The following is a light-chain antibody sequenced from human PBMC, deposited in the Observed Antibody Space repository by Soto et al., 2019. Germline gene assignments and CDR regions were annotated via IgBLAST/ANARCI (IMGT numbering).Light chain of an antibody. CDR2: ETD. J-gene: IGKJ2*01. V-gene: IGKV3-11*01. Sequence: EIVLTQSPATLSLSPGETATLSCRASQRVSNFLAWYQQKPGQAPRLLIYETDHRATGIPDRFSGSGSGTDFALTITSLEPEDFAVYHCQQRSNWPPTFGQGSNLEIK. CDR1: QRVSNF. CDR3: QQRSNWPPT.